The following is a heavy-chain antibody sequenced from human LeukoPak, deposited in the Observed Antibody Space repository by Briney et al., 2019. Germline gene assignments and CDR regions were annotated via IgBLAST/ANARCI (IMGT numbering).Heavy chain of an antibody. J-gene: IGHJ4*02. D-gene: IGHD2-2*01. CDR1: GFTFSSYS. V-gene: IGHV3-15*01. Sequence: GGSLRLSCAASGFTFSSYSMNWVRQAPGKGLEWVGRIKSKTDGGTTDYAAPVTGRFTISTDDSKNTLYLQMNSLKPEDTAVYYCTTHPYCSSTNCHDCWGQGTLVTVSS. CDR2: IKSKTDGGTT. CDR3: TTHPYCSSTNCHDC.